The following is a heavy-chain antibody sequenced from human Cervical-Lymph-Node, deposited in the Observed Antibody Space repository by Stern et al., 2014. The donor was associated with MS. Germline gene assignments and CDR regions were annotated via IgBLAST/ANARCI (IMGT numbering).Heavy chain of an antibody. J-gene: IGHJ6*02. CDR3: ARGPDGYKPQYYFGMDV. D-gene: IGHD5-24*01. V-gene: IGHV1-8*02. CDR2: MNPDSGAT. Sequence: VQLVESGAEVKKPGASVKVSCKASGYDLPNFEINWVRQAPGQGLEWMGWMNPDSGATGYAQKVQGRITMTRETSIKTAYLELTSLRSEDTATYYWARGPDGYKPQYYFGMDVWGQGTTVTVSS. CDR1: GYDLPNFE.